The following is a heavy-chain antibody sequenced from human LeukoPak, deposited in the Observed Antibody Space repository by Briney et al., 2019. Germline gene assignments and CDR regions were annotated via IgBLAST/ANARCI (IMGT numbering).Heavy chain of an antibody. CDR2: ISGSDGST. CDR1: GFTFSSYA. Sequence: GGSLRLSCAASGFTFSSYAMSWVRQAPGKGLECVSSISGSDGSTYYADSVKGRFTISRDNSKNTLYLQMNSLRVEDTAVYYCAKEGKTRNWNYYQAKPVYWGQGTLVTVSS. V-gene: IGHV3-23*01. J-gene: IGHJ4*02. D-gene: IGHD1-7*01. CDR3: AKEGKTRNWNYYQAKPVY.